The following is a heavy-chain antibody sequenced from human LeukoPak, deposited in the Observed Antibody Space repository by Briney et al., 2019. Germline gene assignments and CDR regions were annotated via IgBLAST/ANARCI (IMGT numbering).Heavy chain of an antibody. Sequence: SETLSLTCTVSGGSVSSGSYYWSWIRQPPGKGLEWIGYIYYSGSTNYNPSLKSRVTISVDTSKNQFSLKLSSVTAADTAVYYCARVGYDLWSGYYRHGIDYWGQGTLVTVSS. CDR2: IYYSGST. CDR1: GGSVSSGSYY. V-gene: IGHV4-61*01. CDR3: ARVGYDLWSGYYRHGIDY. J-gene: IGHJ4*02. D-gene: IGHD3-3*01.